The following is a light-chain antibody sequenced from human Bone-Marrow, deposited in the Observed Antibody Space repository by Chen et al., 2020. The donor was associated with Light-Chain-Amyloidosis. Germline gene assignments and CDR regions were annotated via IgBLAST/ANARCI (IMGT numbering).Light chain of an antibody. J-gene: IGKJ1*01. CDR1: QSVSSS. CDR2: GAS. V-gene: IGKV3-15*01. Sequence: EIVMTQSPATLSVSPGERATLSCRASQSVSSSLAWYHQKPGQAPRLLIDGASTRAPGIPARFSGSGSGTEFTLTISSLQSEDFAVYCCQQYNNWPTWTFGQGTKVEIK. CDR3: QQYNNWPTWT.